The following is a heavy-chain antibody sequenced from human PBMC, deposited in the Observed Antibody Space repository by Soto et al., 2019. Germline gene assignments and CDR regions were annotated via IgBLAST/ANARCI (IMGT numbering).Heavy chain of an antibody. CDR3: AKAPWIAAAGLYYYYMDV. CDR2: ISGSGGST. V-gene: IGHV3-23*01. J-gene: IGHJ6*03. Sequence: GGSLRLSCAASGFTFSSYAMSWVRQAPGKGLEWVSAISGSGGSTYYADSVKGRFTISRDNSKNTLYLQMNSLRAEDTAVYYCAKAPWIAAAGLYYYYMDVWGKGTTVTVSS. D-gene: IGHD6-13*01. CDR1: GFTFSSYA.